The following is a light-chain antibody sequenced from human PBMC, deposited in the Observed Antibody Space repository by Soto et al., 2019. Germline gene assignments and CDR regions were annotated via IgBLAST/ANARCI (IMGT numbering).Light chain of an antibody. CDR1: QSISSY. CDR3: QQSYSTPWT. CDR2: GAS. V-gene: IGKV1-39*01. J-gene: IGKJ1*01. Sequence: DIQMTQSPSSLSASVGDRVTITCRASQSISSYLNWYQQKPGKAPKLLIYGASSLQSGVPSRVSGSGSVTDFTLTISSLQPEDFATYYCQQSYSTPWTFGQGTKVEIK.